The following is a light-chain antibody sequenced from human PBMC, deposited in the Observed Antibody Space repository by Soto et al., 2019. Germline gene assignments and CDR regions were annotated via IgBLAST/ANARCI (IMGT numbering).Light chain of an antibody. Sequence: EIVLTQSPGTRSLSPCERSTLSCRASQSVSSSYLAWYQQKPGQAPRLLIYGASSRATGIPDRFSGSGSGTEFTLTISSLQSEDFAIYYCQQYNNWPRTFGQGTKVDIK. V-gene: IGKV3-20*01. CDR3: QQYNNWPRT. CDR1: QSVSSSY. CDR2: GAS. J-gene: IGKJ1*01.